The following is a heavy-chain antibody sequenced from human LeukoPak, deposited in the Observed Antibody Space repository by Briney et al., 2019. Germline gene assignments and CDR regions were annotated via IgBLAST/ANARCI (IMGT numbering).Heavy chain of an antibody. J-gene: IGHJ4*02. Sequence: SGGSLRLSCAASGFTFSDYYMSWIRQAPGKGLEWGSYISSSGSTIYYAASVKGRFTISRDNAKNSLYLQMNSLRAEDTAVYYCARAKPKNMVRGLIMRRESRYYFDYWGQGTLVTVSS. CDR3: ARAKPKNMVRGLIMRRESRYYFDY. V-gene: IGHV3-11*04. CDR1: GFTFSDYY. CDR2: ISSSGSTI. D-gene: IGHD3-10*01.